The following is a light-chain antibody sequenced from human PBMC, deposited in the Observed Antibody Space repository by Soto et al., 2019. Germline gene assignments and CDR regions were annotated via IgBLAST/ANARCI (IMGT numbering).Light chain of an antibody. CDR2: LGS. CDR1: QSLLHSNGYNY. V-gene: IGKV2-28*01. Sequence: DVVMTQPPLSLPVTPGEPASISCRSSQSLLHSNGYNYLDWYLQKPGQSPQLLIYLGSNRASGVPDRFSGSGSGTDFTLKISRVEAEDVGVYYCMQALQTPQVTFGQGTRLEIK. J-gene: IGKJ5*01. CDR3: MQALQTPQVT.